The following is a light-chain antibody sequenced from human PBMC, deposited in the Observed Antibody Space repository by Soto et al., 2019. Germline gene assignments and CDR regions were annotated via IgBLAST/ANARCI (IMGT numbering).Light chain of an antibody. CDR2: KVS. CDR1: QSLVHSDRNTY. Sequence: EIVMTQTPLSAPVTLGQSASISCRSSQSLVHSDRNTYLSWFHQRPGHSPRLLIYKVSNRFSGVPGRFGGSRLGTYFTLKIDRVEADGVGLDYCMQLSHFPWTFGQGPKVEV. V-gene: IGKV2-24*01. J-gene: IGKJ1*01. CDR3: MQLSHFPWT.